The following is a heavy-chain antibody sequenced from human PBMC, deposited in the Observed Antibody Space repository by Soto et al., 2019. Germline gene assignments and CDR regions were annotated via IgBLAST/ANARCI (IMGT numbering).Heavy chain of an antibody. J-gene: IGHJ3*02. CDR2: ITADGGT. CDR3: APHVSCSGGSCQYDAFAI. V-gene: IGHV3-23*01. D-gene: IGHD2-15*01. Sequence: EVQVLESGGGLVQPGGSLRLSCEGSEFTVSGHAMTWIRQAPGKGPEWVSTITADGGTYYADSVKGRFAMSRDTSENTLYLPMTSLGAEDTAAYYCAPHVSCSGGSCQYDAFAIRGQGTMVTVSS. CDR1: EFTVSGHA.